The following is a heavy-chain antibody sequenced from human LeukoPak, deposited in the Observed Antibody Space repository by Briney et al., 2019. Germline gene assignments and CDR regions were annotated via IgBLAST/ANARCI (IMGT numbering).Heavy chain of an antibody. CDR3: ARYVASRGWELPTHFAN. J-gene: IGHJ4*02. Sequence: SETLSLTCTVSGGSISSYYWSWIRQPPGKGLEWIGYIYYSGSTNYNPSLKSRVTISVDTSKNKFSLKLSSVTAADTAVYYCARYVASRGWELPTHFANWGEGTLVTVPS. CDR2: IYYSGST. D-gene: IGHD1-26*01. V-gene: IGHV4-59*01. CDR1: GGSISSYY.